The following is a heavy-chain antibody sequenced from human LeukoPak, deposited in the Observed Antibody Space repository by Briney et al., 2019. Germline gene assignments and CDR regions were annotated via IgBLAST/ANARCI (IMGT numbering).Heavy chain of an antibody. D-gene: IGHD2-2*01. CDR3: AKSHVGYCSSTSCLFDY. J-gene: IGHJ4*02. CDR1: GFTFSSYG. V-gene: IGHV3-30*18. CDR2: ISYDGSNK. Sequence: GGSLRLSCAASGFTFSSYGMHWVRQAPGKGLEWVAVISYDGSNKYYADSVKGRFTISRDNSKNTLYLQMNSLRAEDTAVYYCAKSHVGYCSSTSCLFDYWGQGTLVTVSS.